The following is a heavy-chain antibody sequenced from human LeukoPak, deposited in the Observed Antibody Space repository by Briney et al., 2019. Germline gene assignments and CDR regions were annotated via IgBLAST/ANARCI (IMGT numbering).Heavy chain of an antibody. V-gene: IGHV4-4*07. D-gene: IGHD3-22*01. CDR2: IYTSGST. Sequence: SETLSLTCTVSGGSISSYYWSWIRQPAGKGLEWIGRIYTSGSTNYNPSLKSRVTMSVDTSKNQFSLKLSSVTAADTAVYYCARERIMYTYYYDSSGYSGKDWYFDLWGRGTLVTVSS. J-gene: IGHJ2*01. CDR1: GGSISSYY. CDR3: ARERIMYTYYYDSSGYSGKDWYFDL.